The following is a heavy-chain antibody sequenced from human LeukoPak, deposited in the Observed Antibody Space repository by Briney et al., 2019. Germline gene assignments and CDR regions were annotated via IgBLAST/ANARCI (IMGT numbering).Heavy chain of an antibody. CDR3: ARDFHY. Sequence: GGSLRLSCAASGFTFDDYAMHWVRQAPGKGLEWVSGISWNSGSIGYADSVKGRLTISRDNAKNSLYLQMNSLRAEDTAVYYCARDFHYWGQGTLVTVSS. CDR1: GFTFDDYA. V-gene: IGHV3-9*01. CDR2: ISWNSGSI. J-gene: IGHJ4*02.